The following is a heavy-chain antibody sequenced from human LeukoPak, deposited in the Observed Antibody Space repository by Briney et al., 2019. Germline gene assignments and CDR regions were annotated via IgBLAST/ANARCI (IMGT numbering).Heavy chain of an antibody. J-gene: IGHJ4*02. CDR2: IHHSGSI. V-gene: IGHV4-4*02. CDR1: GVSISSYFL. Sequence: SGALSLTCAVSGVSISSYFLWALGRPPPGKGLEWIAEIHHSGSINYNPSLKSRVTISVDKAKNQFSLNLNSVTAADTAVYYCARGGDRSFDYWGQGTLVTVSS. CDR3: ARGGDRSFDY. D-gene: IGHD3-10*01.